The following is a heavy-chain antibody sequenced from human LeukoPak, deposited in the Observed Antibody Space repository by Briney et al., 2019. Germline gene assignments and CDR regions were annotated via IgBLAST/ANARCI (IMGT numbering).Heavy chain of an antibody. CDR3: AKLGTP. Sequence: GGSLRLSCAASGFTFRTYGFSWVRQAPGKGLEWVSTVSSSGGSTYYADSVKGRFTISRDNSKNTLYLQMNSLRAEDTAVYYCAKLGTPWGQGTLVTVSS. CDR2: VSSSGGST. V-gene: IGHV3-23*01. D-gene: IGHD7-27*01. J-gene: IGHJ5*02. CDR1: GFTFRTYG.